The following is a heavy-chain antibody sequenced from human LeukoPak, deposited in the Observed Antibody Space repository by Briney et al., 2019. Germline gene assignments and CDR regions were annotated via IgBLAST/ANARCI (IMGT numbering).Heavy chain of an antibody. Sequence: SETLSLTCTVSGGSISSYYWSWIRQPPGKGLEWIGYIYYSGSTNYNPSLKSRVTISVDTSKNQFSLKLSSVTAADTGVYYCARHAAGSPYYYGMDVWGQGTTVTVSS. CDR3: ARHAAGSPYYYGMDV. J-gene: IGHJ6*02. D-gene: IGHD6-13*01. V-gene: IGHV4-59*08. CDR2: IYYSGST. CDR1: GGSISSYY.